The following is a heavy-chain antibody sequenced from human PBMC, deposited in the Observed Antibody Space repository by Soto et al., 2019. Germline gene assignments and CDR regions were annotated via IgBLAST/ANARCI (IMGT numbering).Heavy chain of an antibody. CDR2: IYSSGNT. J-gene: IGHJ6*02. CDR3: ARLLGRPFGMDV. Sequence: QLQLQESGPGLVKASETLALTCSVSCGSTSSNEYYWAWIRQPPGKGLEWIAAIYSSGNTYYNASLKSRVTVSIYTYNNLVVLKLTSVTARDTAVYYCARLLGRPFGMDVWRQGTTVTVS. V-gene: IGHV4-39*01. CDR1: CGSTSSNEYY.